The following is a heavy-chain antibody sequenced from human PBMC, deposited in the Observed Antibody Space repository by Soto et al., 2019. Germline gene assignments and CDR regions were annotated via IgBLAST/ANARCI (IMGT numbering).Heavy chain of an antibody. V-gene: IGHV4-4*07. D-gene: IGHD3-10*01. CDR1: GGSISSYY. J-gene: IGHJ6*02. CDR3: ARDTITMVRGVIHDYYYGMDV. Sequence: SSETLSLTCTVSGGSISSYYWSWIRQPAGKGLEWIGRIYTSGSTNYNPSLKSRVTMSVDTSKNQFSLKLSSVTAADTAVYYCARDTITMVRGVIHDYYYGMDVWGQGTTVTVSS. CDR2: IYTSGST.